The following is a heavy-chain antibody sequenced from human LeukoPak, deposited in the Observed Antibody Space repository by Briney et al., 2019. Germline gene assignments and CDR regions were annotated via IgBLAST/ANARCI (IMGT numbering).Heavy chain of an antibody. CDR3: ARGNYYDILTGYYF. D-gene: IGHD3-9*01. CDR2: INSDDSRT. J-gene: IGHJ4*02. V-gene: IGHV3-74*01. CDR1: GFTFSAFW. Sequence: GGSLRLSCAASGFTFSAFWMHWVRQAPGKGLVWVSRINSDDSRTTYADSVKGRFTISRDNAKNSLYLQMSSLRAEDTAVYYCARGNYYDILTGYYFGGQGTLVTVSS.